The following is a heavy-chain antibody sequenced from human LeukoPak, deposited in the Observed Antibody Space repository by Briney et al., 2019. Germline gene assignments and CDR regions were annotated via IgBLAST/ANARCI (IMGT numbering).Heavy chain of an antibody. Sequence: GGSLRLSCAASGLTFSSYAMHWVRQAPGKGLEWVAVISYDETNKYYADSVKGRFTISRDNSKNTLYLQMNSLRAEDTAVYYCATSPRYKQQLGYFDYWGQGTLVTVSS. CDR3: ATSPRYKQQLGYFDY. CDR2: ISYDETNK. D-gene: IGHD6-13*01. CDR1: GLTFSSYA. J-gene: IGHJ4*02. V-gene: IGHV3-30-3*01.